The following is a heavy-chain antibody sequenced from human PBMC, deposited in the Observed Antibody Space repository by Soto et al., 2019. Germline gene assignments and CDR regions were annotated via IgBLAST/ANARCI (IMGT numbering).Heavy chain of an antibody. CDR1: GFTFSSYA. Sequence: LRLSCAASGFTFSSYAMSWVRQAPGKGLEWVSAISGSGGKTYYADSVKGRFTISRDNSKNTLYLQMNSLRAEDTAVYYCAREYSSGYYYFYAMDVWGQGTTVTVS. CDR3: AREYSSGYYYFYAMDV. CDR2: ISGSGGKT. J-gene: IGHJ6*02. V-gene: IGHV3-23*01. D-gene: IGHD5-18*01.